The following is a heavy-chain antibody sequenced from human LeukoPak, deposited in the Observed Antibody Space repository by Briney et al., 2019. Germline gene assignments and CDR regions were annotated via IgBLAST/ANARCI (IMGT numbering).Heavy chain of an antibody. CDR2: ISSTASSI. D-gene: IGHD4-23*01. CDR3: ARDVTYHGGDWFDP. V-gene: IGHV3-48*04. CDR1: EFTFSSYS. J-gene: IGHJ5*02. Sequence: GGSLRLSCAASEFTFSSYSMSWVRQAPGKGLEWVSYISSTASSIYYADSVKGRFTISKDNAKNSLYLQMNSLRAEDTAVYYCARDVTYHGGDWFDPWGQGTLVTVSS.